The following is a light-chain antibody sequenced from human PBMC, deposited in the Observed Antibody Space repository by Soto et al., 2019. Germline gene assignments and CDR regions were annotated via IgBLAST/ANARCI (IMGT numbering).Light chain of an antibody. CDR3: QQYNNWPPYT. CDR2: GAS. J-gene: IGKJ2*01. Sequence: EIVMTQSPATLSVSPGERATLSCRASQSVSSNFAWYQQKPGQAPRLLIYGASTRATGIPARFSGSGSGTELNLTISSLQSEDFAVYYCQQYNNWPPYTFGQGTKLEIK. CDR1: QSVSSN. V-gene: IGKV3-15*01.